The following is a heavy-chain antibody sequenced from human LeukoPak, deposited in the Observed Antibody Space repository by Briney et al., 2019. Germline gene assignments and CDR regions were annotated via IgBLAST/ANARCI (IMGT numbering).Heavy chain of an antibody. V-gene: IGHV3-15*01. J-gene: IGHJ5*02. D-gene: IGHD6-13*01. CDR1: GFTFSDAY. CDR2: IKSKNDGGTI. CDR3: TTDAGYDSRWYNH. Sequence: GGSLRLSCVASGFTFSDAYMRWVRQAPGEGLEWVGRIKSKNDGGTIDYAAPVKGRFTISRDDSRNTLYLQMNSLKTEDTAVYYCTTDAGYDSRWYNHWGQGSLVTVSS.